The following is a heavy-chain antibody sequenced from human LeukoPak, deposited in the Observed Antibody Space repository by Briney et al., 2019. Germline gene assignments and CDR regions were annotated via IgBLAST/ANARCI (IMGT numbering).Heavy chain of an antibody. Sequence: ASVKVSCKASGYTFTSYDINWVRQATGQGLEWMGWMNPNSGNTGYAQKFQGRVTMTRNTSISTAYMELSSLRSEDTAVYYCAREGRENYYYYMDVWGKGTTVTVSS. J-gene: IGHJ6*03. CDR2: MNPNSGNT. CDR3: AREGRENYYYYMDV. V-gene: IGHV1-8*01. CDR1: GYTFTSYD. D-gene: IGHD2-15*01.